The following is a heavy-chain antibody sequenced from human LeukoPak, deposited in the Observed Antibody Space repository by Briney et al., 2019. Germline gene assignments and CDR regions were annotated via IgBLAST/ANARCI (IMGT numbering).Heavy chain of an antibody. Sequence: GASLKISCKGSGYSFTNYWIGWVRQMPGKGLEWMGVIYPDDSDTRFSPSFQGQVTISADKSISTAYLQWSSLKASDTAIYYCARSVGNYWYFDLWGRGTLVTVSS. CDR3: ARSVGNYWYFDL. V-gene: IGHV5-51*01. CDR1: GYSFTNYW. CDR2: IYPDDSDT. D-gene: IGHD4-23*01. J-gene: IGHJ2*01.